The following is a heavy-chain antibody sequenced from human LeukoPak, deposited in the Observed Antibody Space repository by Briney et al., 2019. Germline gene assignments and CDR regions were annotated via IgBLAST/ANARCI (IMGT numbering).Heavy chain of an antibody. CDR1: GFTFSDYY. J-gene: IGHJ4*02. D-gene: IGHD5-24*01. Sequence: GGSLRLSCEASGFTFSDYYMSWIRQAPGKGLEWVSSISSSGSIIYYADSVKGRFTISRDNAKNSLYLQMNSLRAEDTAVYYCARDVGGMATDYYFDYWGQGTLVTVSS. V-gene: IGHV3-11*01. CDR2: ISSSGSII. CDR3: ARDVGGMATDYYFDY.